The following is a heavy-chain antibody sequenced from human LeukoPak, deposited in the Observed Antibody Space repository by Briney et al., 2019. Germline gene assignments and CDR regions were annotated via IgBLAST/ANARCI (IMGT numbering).Heavy chain of an antibody. CDR3: ARGPYCSSSSCYYGTELAAEYFHH. D-gene: IGHD2-2*01. J-gene: IGHJ1*01. V-gene: IGHV1-2*02. CDR1: GYTFTGYY. CDR2: INPNSGGT. Sequence: ASVKVSCKASGYTFTGYYMHWVRQAPGQGLEWMGWINPNSGGTNYAQKFQGRVTMTRDTSISTAYMELGRLRSDDTAVYYCARGPYCSSSSCYYGTELAAEYFHHWGQGTLVTVSS.